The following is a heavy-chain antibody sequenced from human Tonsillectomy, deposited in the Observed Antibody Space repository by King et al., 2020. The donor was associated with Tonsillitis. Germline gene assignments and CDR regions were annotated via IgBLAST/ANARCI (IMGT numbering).Heavy chain of an antibody. J-gene: IGHJ4*02. CDR1: GGTFNNYA. CDR2: IIPIVHMT. D-gene: IGHD2-21*02. V-gene: IGHV1-69*09. CDR3: ATDGGRTAALYYFDF. Sequence: VQLVESGAEVKKPGSSVKVSCKVSGGTFNNYAFSWVRQAPGQGLEWMGRIIPIVHMTAYAQKFQGRVTITADRSTNTAHMELSSLTSEDTAVYYCATDGGRTAALYYFDFWGQGTLVTVSS.